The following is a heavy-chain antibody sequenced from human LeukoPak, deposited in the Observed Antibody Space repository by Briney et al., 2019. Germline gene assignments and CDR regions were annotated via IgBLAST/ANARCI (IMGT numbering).Heavy chain of an antibody. CDR1: GLTVSSSY. Sequence: GESLRLSCAASGLTVSSSYMSWVRQAPGKGLEWVSIIYNDGSTYYAASMKGRFTISRDNSKNTLYLQVNSLRAEDTAMYYCARNILFAFDIWGQGTMVTVSS. CDR2: IYNDGST. CDR3: ARNILFAFDI. J-gene: IGHJ3*02. V-gene: IGHV3-53*01.